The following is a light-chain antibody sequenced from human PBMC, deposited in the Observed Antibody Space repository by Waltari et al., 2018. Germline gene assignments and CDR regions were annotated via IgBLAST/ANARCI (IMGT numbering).Light chain of an antibody. Sequence: DIVMTQSPDSLAVSLGERATINCKSSQSVLYSPQNINYLAWYQQKPGQPPKLLIYWAFTRESGVPDRFSGSGSGTDFTLTIDSLQAEDVAVYFCQQYYSTPYTFGQGTKLEIK. V-gene: IGKV4-1*01. CDR1: QSVLYSPQNINY. J-gene: IGKJ2*01. CDR3: QQYYSTPYT. CDR2: WAF.